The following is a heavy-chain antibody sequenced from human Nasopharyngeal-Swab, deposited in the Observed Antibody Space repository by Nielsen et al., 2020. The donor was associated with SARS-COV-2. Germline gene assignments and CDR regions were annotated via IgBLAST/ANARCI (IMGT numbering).Heavy chain of an antibody. CDR2: ISSSSGYI. Sequence: GESLKISCAASGFTFSSYSMNWVRQAPGKGLEWVSSISSSSGYIYYADSVKGRFTISRDNAKNSLYLQMNSLRAEDTAVYYCAKDLGYCSGGSCYGDAFDIWGQGTMVTVSS. CDR3: AKDLGYCSGGSCYGDAFDI. CDR1: GFTFSSYS. J-gene: IGHJ3*02. V-gene: IGHV3-21*04. D-gene: IGHD2-15*01.